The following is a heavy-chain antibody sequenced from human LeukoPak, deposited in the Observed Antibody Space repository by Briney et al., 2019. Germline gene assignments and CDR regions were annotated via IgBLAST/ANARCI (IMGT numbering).Heavy chain of an antibody. CDR1: GYTFTSYG. V-gene: IGHV1-18*01. CDR3: ARCLGTHGIAVASDAFDI. Sequence: ASVKVSCKASGYTFTSYGISWVRQAPGQGLEWMGWISAYNGNTNYAQKLQGRVTMTTDTSTSTAYMELRSLRSDDTAVYYCARCLGTHGIAVASDAFDIWGQGTMVTVSS. CDR2: ISAYNGNT. D-gene: IGHD6-19*01. J-gene: IGHJ3*02.